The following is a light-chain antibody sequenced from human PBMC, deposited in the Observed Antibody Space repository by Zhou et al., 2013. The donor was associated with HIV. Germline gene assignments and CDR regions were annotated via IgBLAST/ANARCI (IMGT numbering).Light chain of an antibody. CDR3: HQHGKSPRT. CDR2: ATS. J-gene: IGKJ1*01. V-gene: IGKV1-27*01. CDR1: QDISNY. Sequence: DIQMTQSPSSLSASVGDRVTITCRASQDISNYLAWNQQNPRKVLDLLICATSTLQSGVPSRLSGSGSGTHFTLTITRLEPEDFAVYYCHQHGKSPRTFGQGTKGGKQT.